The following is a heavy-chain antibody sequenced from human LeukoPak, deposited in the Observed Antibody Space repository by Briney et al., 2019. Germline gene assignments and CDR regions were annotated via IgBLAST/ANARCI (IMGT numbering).Heavy chain of an antibody. CDR2: ISGSGGST. J-gene: IGHJ3*02. D-gene: IGHD2-8*01. CDR3: AKDCTNGVCYALDI. V-gene: IGHV3-23*01. CDR1: GFTFSNYG. Sequence: GGSLRLSRAASGFTFSNYGMSWVRQAPGKGLEWVSAISGSGGSTYYADSVKGRFPISRDNSKNTLYLQMNSLRAEDTAVYYCAKDCTNGVCYALDIWGQGTMVTVSS.